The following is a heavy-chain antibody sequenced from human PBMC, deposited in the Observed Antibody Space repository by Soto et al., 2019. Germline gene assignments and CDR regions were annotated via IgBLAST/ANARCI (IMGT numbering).Heavy chain of an antibody. V-gene: IGHV3-21*01. Sequence: EVQLVESGGGLVKPGRSLRLSCAASGFTFTSYSMNWVRQAPGKGLEWVSSISTSSSYIYYADSVKGRFTISRDNAKNSLYLQMNSLRAEDTAVYYCAKLGGYSYNFDYWGQGTLVTVSS. CDR3: AKLGGYSYNFDY. CDR1: GFTFTSYS. D-gene: IGHD5-18*01. J-gene: IGHJ4*02. CDR2: ISTSSSYI.